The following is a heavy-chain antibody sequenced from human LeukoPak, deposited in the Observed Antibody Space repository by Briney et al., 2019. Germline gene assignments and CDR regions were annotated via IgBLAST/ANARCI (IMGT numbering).Heavy chain of an antibody. J-gene: IGHJ5*02. CDR3: ARDSSGWYRWFDP. Sequence: SETLSLTCTVSGGSISSYYWSWIRQPPGKRLEWIGYIYYSGSTNYNPSLKSRVTISVDTSKNQFSLKLSSVTAADTAVYYCARDSSGWYRWFDPWGQGTLVTVSP. V-gene: IGHV4-59*01. CDR1: GGSISSYY. CDR2: IYYSGST. D-gene: IGHD6-19*01.